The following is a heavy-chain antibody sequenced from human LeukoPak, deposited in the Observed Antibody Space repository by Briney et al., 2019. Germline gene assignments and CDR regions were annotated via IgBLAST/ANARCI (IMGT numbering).Heavy chain of an antibody. Sequence: GGSLRLSCTASGFTFGDYAMSWVRQAPGKGLEWVGFIRSKAYGGTTEYAASVKGRFTISRDDSKSIAYLQMNSLKTEDKAVYYCTRDPDLMVRGVHYWGQGTLVTVSS. V-gene: IGHV3-49*04. CDR2: IRSKAYGGTT. CDR3: TRDPDLMVRGVHY. J-gene: IGHJ4*02. CDR1: GFTFGDYA. D-gene: IGHD3-10*01.